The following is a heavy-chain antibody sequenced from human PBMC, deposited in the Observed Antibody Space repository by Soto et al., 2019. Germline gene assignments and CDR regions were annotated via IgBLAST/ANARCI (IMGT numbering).Heavy chain of an antibody. CDR2: LDGAGGST. V-gene: IGHV3-23*01. Sequence: GGSLRLSCLASGFTFSDYAMTWVRHVPGRGLEWVASLDGAGGSTYYADSVRGRFTISRDNSQNTLFLQMKRLTVDDTAIYYCAAPRDEYGSGVSWFTYGMDIWGQGTTLTSP. CDR1: GFTFSDYA. D-gene: IGHD3-10*01. J-gene: IGHJ6*02. CDR3: AAPRDEYGSGVSWFTYGMDI.